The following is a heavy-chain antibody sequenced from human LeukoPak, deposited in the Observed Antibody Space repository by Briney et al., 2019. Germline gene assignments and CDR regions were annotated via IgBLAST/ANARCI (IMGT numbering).Heavy chain of an antibody. Sequence: ASVKVSCKASGYTFTSYGISWVRQAPGQGLEWMGWMNPNSGNTGYAQKFQGRVTMTRNTSISTAYMELSSLRSEDTAVYYCARVLSSSWYPSYYYYYMDVWGKGTTATISS. CDR1: GYTFTSYG. D-gene: IGHD6-13*01. CDR2: MNPNSGNT. V-gene: IGHV1-8*02. CDR3: ARVLSSSWYPSYYYYYMDV. J-gene: IGHJ6*03.